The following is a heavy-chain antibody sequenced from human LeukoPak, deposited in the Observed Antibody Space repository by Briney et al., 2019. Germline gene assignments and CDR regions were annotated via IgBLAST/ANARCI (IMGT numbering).Heavy chain of an antibody. CDR3: ARGTENQLPFLDD. CDR2: IHPSGGST. CDR1: GRPFISYH. V-gene: IGHV1-46*01. J-gene: IGHJ4*02. D-gene: IGHD2-2*01. Sequence: ASVKVSCKASGRPFISYHLHWVRQAPGQGREWMGIIHPSGGSTTYAQKFQGRVSLTRDTSTSTVYMDLSSLRSEDTAVYYCARGTENQLPFLDDWGQGTLVIVSS.